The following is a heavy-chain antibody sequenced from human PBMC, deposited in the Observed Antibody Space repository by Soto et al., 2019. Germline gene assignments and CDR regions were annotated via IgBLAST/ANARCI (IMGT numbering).Heavy chain of an antibody. CDR3: ARGAFGGNSGFGLVDY. J-gene: IGHJ4*02. Sequence: QVHLQESGPALVKPSQTLSLTCTVSGDSITSGSYYWTWIRQHPGQGLEYIGNVYYTGSTYYTPSIQSRLTMSADTSENQFSLKLTSVTAADTAVYYCARGAFGGNSGFGLVDYWGQGTLVTVSS. V-gene: IGHV4-31*03. CDR1: GDSITSGSYY. CDR2: VYYTGST. D-gene: IGHD2-21*02.